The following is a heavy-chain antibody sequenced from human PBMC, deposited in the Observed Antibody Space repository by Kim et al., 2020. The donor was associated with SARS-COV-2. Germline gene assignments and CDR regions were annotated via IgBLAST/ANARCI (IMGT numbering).Heavy chain of an antibody. CDR1: GFTFSDFY. V-gene: IGHV3-11*01. J-gene: IGHJ2*01. CDR3: AGPQTPGEARRLPYF. CDR2: ISGSGPST. D-gene: IGHD2-15*01. Sequence: GGSLRLSCTASGFTFSDFYMNWIRQTPGKGLEWVSYISGSGPSTYYADSVQGRFTISRDNSKNSLFLQMNSLRAEDSARYFCAGPQTPGEARRLPYF.